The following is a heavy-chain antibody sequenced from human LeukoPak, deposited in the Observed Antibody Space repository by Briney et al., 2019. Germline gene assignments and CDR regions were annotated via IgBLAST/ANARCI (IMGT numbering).Heavy chain of an antibody. Sequence: GGSLRLSCAASGFTVSSNYMNWVRQAPGKGLEWVSVIYSGDSTYYADSVKGRFTISRDNSKNTLYLQMNSLRAEDTAVYYCARVHGTYYYDSSGYYFDYWGQGTLVTVSS. CDR1: GFTVSSNY. J-gene: IGHJ4*02. CDR2: IYSGDST. D-gene: IGHD3-22*01. V-gene: IGHV3-66*01. CDR3: ARVHGTYYYDSSGYYFDY.